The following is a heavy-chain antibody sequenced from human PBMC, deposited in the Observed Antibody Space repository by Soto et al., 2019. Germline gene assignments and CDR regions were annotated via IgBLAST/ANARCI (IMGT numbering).Heavy chain of an antibody. Sequence: QVQLQQWGAGLLKPSETLSLTCAVYGGSFSGYYWSWIRQPPGKGLEWIGEINHSGSTNYNPSLKSRVTISVDTAKYPFSLKLCSVTAADTAVYYCSRGGTGVRYIDLWGRGTLVTVSS. CDR2: INHSGST. CDR1: GGSFSGYY. J-gene: IGHJ2*01. V-gene: IGHV4-34*01. D-gene: IGHD3-10*01. CDR3: SRGGTGVRYIDL.